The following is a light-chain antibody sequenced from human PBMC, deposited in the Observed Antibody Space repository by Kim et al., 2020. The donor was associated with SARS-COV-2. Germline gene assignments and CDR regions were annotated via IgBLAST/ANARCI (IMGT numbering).Light chain of an antibody. Sequence: SGSVGDSVNITLRATQGIGNSLAWYQQKPGKVPKLLIYAASNLHSGVPSRFSGGGSGTDFTLTISSLQPDDIATYYCQKYDSAPQTFGPGTKLEIK. V-gene: IGKV1-27*01. J-gene: IGKJ2*01. CDR2: AAS. CDR3: QKYDSAPQT. CDR1: QGIGNS.